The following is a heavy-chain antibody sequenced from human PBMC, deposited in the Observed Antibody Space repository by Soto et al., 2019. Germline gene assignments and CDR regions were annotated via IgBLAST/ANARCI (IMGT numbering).Heavy chain of an antibody. CDR2: TNTGGTT. CDR3: AKGDCFILAV. Sequence: EVQVLATGGGLIQPGGSLRLSCAASGFTVNSNYMSWVRQAPGEGLQWVSITNTGGTTYYADSVKGRFTVSRDNSKNTLYLQMNSRRAEDTAVYYCAKGDCFILAVWGQGTTVSVSS. V-gene: IGHV3-53*02. D-gene: IGHD2-21*02. J-gene: IGHJ6*02. CDR1: GFTVNSNY.